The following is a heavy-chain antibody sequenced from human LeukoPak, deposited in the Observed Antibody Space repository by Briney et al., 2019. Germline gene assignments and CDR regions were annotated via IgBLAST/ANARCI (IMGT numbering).Heavy chain of an antibody. Sequence: SETLSLTCTVSGGSITYYHWSWIRQPPGKGLEWIGYIYSSGSTNYNPSLKSRVTISVDTPKNQFSLKLSSVSAADTAVYYCARRLGSWYAFDYWGQGTLVTVSS. D-gene: IGHD6-13*01. V-gene: IGHV4-59*08. CDR1: GGSITYYH. J-gene: IGHJ4*02. CDR3: ARRLGSWYAFDY. CDR2: IYSSGST.